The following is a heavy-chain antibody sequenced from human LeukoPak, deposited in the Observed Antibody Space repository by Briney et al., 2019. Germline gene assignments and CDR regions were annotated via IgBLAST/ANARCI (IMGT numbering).Heavy chain of an antibody. CDR1: GFTFSDYV. D-gene: IGHD5/OR15-5a*01. CDR2: VRNSGDAT. V-gene: IGHV3-23*01. J-gene: IGHJ4*02. CDR3: AKDVWDY. Sequence: GGSLRLSCAASGFTFSDYVMNWVRQAPGKGLEWVSAVRNSGDATYYADSVNGRGTIYRDNSKNTLYPQMNSLRAEDTAVYYCAKDVWDYWGQGTLVTVSP.